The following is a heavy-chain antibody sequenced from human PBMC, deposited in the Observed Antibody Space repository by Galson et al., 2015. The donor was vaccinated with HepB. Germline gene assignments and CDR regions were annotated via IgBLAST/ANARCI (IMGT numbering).Heavy chain of an antibody. Sequence: CAISGDSVSSSGGWNWIRQSPSRGLEWLGRTYYRSRWYNDYALSVKSRITINPDTSENQFSLQLNSVTPEDTAVYYCAKGWLRGAFDIWGQGTMVTVSS. D-gene: IGHD5-24*01. CDR2: TYYRSRWYN. J-gene: IGHJ3*02. CDR1: GDSVSSSGG. CDR3: AKGWLRGAFDI. V-gene: IGHV6-1*01.